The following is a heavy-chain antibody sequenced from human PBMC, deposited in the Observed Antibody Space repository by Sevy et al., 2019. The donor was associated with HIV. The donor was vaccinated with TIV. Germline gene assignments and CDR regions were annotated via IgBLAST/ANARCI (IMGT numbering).Heavy chain of an antibody. CDR2: ISGSGGST. J-gene: IGHJ6*02. CDR3: AKEPLSIFGVVPGDYYYYYGMNV. CDR1: GFTFSSYA. D-gene: IGHD3-3*01. V-gene: IGHV3-23*01. Sequence: GGSLRLSCAASGFTFSSYAMSWVRQAPGKGLEWVSAISGSGGSTYYADSVKGRFTISRDNSKNTLDLQMNSLRAEDTAVYYCAKEPLSIFGVVPGDYYYYYGMNVWGQGTTVTVSS.